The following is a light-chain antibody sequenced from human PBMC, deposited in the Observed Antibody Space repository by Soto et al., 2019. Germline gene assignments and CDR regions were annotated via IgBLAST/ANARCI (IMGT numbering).Light chain of an antibody. CDR1: HSLLYASANTNY. V-gene: IGKV4-1*01. J-gene: IGKJ4*01. CDR3: QQDFKSPLT. CDR2: WAS. Sequence: DIVVTQSPDSLAVSLGERATIYCKSSHSLLYASANTNYLRWYQQKPGQPPKLLIYWASTRQSGVPDRFTGSGSGTDFSLTIRNLQAEDVAVYYCQQDFKSPLTFGGGTRVEI.